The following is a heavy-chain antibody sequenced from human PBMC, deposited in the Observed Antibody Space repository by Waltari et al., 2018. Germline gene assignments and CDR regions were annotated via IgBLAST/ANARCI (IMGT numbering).Heavy chain of an antibody. D-gene: IGHD4-4*01. Sequence: QVQLQQSGPGLVKPSQTLSLTCAISGDSVSANSATWSWIRQSPSRGLEWLGSTYYRTYYGSKWYNDYAVSMKGRISINPDTSKNQFSLQLNSVTPEDTAVYYCAREYSNSFDYWGQGALVLVSS. CDR2: TYYRTYYGSKWYN. V-gene: IGHV6-1*01. J-gene: IGHJ4*02. CDR1: GDSVSANSAT. CDR3: AREYSNSFDY.